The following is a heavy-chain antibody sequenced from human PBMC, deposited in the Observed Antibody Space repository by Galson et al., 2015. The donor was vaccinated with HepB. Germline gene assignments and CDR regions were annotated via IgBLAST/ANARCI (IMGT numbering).Heavy chain of an antibody. CDR2: ISSSSSYI. D-gene: IGHD6-13*01. Sequence: SLRLSCAASGFTFSSYSMNWVRQAPGKGLEWVSSISSSSSYIYYADSVKGRFTIPRDNAKNSLYMQINSLRAGDTAVYYCAREQGSSWAFDYWGQGTLVTVSS. CDR1: GFTFSSYS. CDR3: AREQGSSWAFDY. J-gene: IGHJ4*02. V-gene: IGHV3-21*01.